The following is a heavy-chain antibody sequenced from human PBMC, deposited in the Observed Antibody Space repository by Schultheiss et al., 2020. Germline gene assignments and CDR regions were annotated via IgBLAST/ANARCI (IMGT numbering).Heavy chain of an antibody. D-gene: IGHD6-13*01. CDR3: ARVVAAAGPNPYGMDV. CDR2: ISGSGGST. J-gene: IGHJ6*04. Sequence: GGSLRLSCAASGFTFSSYAMSWVRQAPGKGLEWVSAISGSGGSTYYADSVKGRLTISRANSKNTLYLQMNSLRAEDTAVYYCARVVAAAGPNPYGMDVWGEGATVTVSS. CDR1: GFTFSSYA. V-gene: IGHV3-23*01.